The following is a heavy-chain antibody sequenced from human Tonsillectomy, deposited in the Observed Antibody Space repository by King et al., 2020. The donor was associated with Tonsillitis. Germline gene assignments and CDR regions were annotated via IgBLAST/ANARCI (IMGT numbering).Heavy chain of an antibody. V-gene: IGHV3-21*01. CDR1: AFTLSSYA. CDR3: ARGKWMYGMDV. J-gene: IGHJ6*02. CDR2: IDSRGDYI. D-gene: IGHD5-12*01. Sequence: VQLVESGGGLVKPGGSLRLSCAASAFTLSSYAMTWVRQAPGKGLEWVSSIDSRGDYIHYADSLKGRFTISRDIAKNSVYLQMNSLRAEDTAVYYCARGKWMYGMDVWGQGTTVTVSS.